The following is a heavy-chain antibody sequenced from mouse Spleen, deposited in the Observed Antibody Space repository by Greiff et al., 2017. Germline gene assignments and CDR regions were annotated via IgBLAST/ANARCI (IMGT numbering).Heavy chain of an antibody. CDR1: GYSITSGYY. D-gene: IGHD2-4*01. J-gene: IGHJ4*01. Sequence: VQLKESGPGLVKPSQSLSLTCSVTGYSITSGYYWNWIRQFPGNKLEWMGYISYDGSNNYNPSLKNRISITRDTSKNQFFLKLNSVTTEDTATYYCALFYDYDFYAMDYWGQGTSVTVSS. CDR3: ALFYDYDFYAMDY. V-gene: IGHV3-6*01. CDR2: ISYDGSN.